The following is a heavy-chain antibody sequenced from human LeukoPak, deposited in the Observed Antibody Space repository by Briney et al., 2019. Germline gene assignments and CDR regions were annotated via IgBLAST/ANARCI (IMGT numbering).Heavy chain of an antibody. V-gene: IGHV4-34*01. CDR3: ARTEQQLVPWFDP. CDR1: GGSFSGYY. D-gene: IGHD6-13*01. CDR2: INHSGST. J-gene: IGHJ5*02. Sequence: SETLSLTCVVYGGSFSGYYWSWIRQPPGKGLEWIGEINHSGSTNYNPSLKSRVTISVDTSKNQFSLKLSSVTAADTAVYYCARTEQQLVPWFDPWGQGTLVTVSS.